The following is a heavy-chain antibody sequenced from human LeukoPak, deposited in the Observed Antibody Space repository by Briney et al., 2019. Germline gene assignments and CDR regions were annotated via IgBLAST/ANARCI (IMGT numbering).Heavy chain of an antibody. D-gene: IGHD5-12*01. V-gene: IGHV3-30*04. Sequence: PGGSLRLSCAASGFTFSSYAMHWVRQAPGKGLEWVAVISYDGSNKYYADSVKGRFTISRDNSKNTLYLQMNSLRAEDTAVYYCARDHWYGGYTGTTVDYWGQGALATVSS. J-gene: IGHJ4*02. CDR1: GFTFSSYA. CDR3: ARDHWYGGYTGTTVDY. CDR2: ISYDGSNK.